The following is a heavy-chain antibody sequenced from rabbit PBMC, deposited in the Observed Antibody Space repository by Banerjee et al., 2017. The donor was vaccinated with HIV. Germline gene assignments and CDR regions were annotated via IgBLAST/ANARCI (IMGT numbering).Heavy chain of an antibody. Sequence: QEQLVESGGGLVQPEGSLTLTCTASGFSFSSGYDMCWVRQAPGKGLECIACIYAGSSGSTWYANWAKGRFTFSRTSSTTVTLQMTSLTAADTATYFCARDLTNIIGWNFGWWGQGTLVTVS. D-gene: IGHD1-1*01. J-gene: IGHJ3*01. V-gene: IGHV1S45*01. CDR2: IYAGSSGST. CDR1: GFSFSSGYD. CDR3: ARDLTNIIGWNFGW.